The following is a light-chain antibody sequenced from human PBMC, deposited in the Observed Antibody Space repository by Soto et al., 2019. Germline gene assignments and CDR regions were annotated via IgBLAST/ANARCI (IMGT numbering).Light chain of an antibody. CDR1: QSVGSL. Sequence: DIQMTQSPYSLSASVGDRVTITCRASQSVGSLLNWFQQKPGKAPKLLIYAASTLQCGAPSRFSGSGAGTDFTLIISSLQPEDFATYYCQQMSSLPYTFGQGTKVEI. V-gene: IGKV1-39*01. CDR3: QQMSSLPYT. CDR2: AAS. J-gene: IGKJ2*01.